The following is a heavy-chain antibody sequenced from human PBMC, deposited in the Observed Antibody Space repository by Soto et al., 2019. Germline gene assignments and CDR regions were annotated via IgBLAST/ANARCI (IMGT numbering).Heavy chain of an antibody. J-gene: IGHJ4*02. CDR3: VRVEGGWETY. D-gene: IGHD6-19*01. Sequence: EVQLMESGGGLVQPGGSLRLYCAASGFTFSSYWMHWVRQAPGKGLVWVSRINSDGSSTTYADSVKGRFTISRDNAKNTLYLQMNSLRAEDTAVYYCVRVEGGWETYWGQGTLVTVSS. CDR1: GFTFSSYW. V-gene: IGHV3-74*01. CDR2: INSDGSST.